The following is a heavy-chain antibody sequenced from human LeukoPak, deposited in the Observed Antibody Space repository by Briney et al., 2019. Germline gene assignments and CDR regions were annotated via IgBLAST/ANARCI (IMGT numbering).Heavy chain of an antibody. Sequence: GGSLRLSCAASGFTFSSYAMHWVRQAPGKGLEYGSAISSNGGSTYYANSVKGRFTISRDNSKNTLYLQMGSLRAEDMAVYYCARVRAIFGVVTGGVFDYWGQGTLVTVSS. D-gene: IGHD3-3*01. CDR3: ARVRAIFGVVTGGVFDY. CDR1: GFTFSSYA. CDR2: ISSNGGST. V-gene: IGHV3-64*01. J-gene: IGHJ4*02.